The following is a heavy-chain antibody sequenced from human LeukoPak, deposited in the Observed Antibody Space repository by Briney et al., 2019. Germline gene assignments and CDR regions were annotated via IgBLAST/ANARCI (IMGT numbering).Heavy chain of an antibody. D-gene: IGHD1-1*01. Sequence: GGSLRLPCVASGFTFSNYLMNWVRQAPGKGLEWVSGISHSGSSIYYADSVKGRFTISRDNSKNTLYLQMNSLRSEDTAVYYCARLASGNNWNDQMTFDYWGQGTLVTVSS. CDR3: ARLASGNNWNDQMTFDY. CDR1: GFTFSNYL. J-gene: IGHJ4*02. V-gene: IGHV3-23*01. CDR2: ISHSGSSI.